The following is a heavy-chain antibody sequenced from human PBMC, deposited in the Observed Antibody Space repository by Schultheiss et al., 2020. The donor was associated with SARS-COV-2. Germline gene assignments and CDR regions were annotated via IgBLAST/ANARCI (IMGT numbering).Heavy chain of an antibody. D-gene: IGHD1-26*01. J-gene: IGHJ4*02. CDR2: INHSGST. Sequence: SETLSLTCAVYGVSFSGYYWSWIRQPPGKGLEWIGEINHSGSTNYNPCLKSRVTISVDTSKNQFPLKLSSVTAADKAVYYCARLRGSYNQLDYWGQGTLVTVSS. V-gene: IGHV4-34*01. CDR1: GVSFSGYY. CDR3: ARLRGSYNQLDY.